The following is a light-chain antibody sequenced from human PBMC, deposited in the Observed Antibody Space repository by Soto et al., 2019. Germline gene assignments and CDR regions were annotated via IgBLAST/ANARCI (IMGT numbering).Light chain of an antibody. Sequence: EVVMTQSPLSLPVTLGQPASISCRSTYLNWFQQRPGQSPRRLIYKVSDRDSGVPDRFSGSGSGIDFTLKISRVEAEDGGVYYCMQGTHWPWTFGQGTEVEIK. CDR2: KVS. CDR3: MQGTHWPWT. J-gene: IGKJ1*01. V-gene: IGKV2-30*01. CDR1: Y.